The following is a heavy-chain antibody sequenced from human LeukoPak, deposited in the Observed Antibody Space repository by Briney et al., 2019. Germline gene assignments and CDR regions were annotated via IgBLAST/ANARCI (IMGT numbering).Heavy chain of an antibody. CDR2: ITSSSSYT. D-gene: IGHD1-26*01. CDR3: ARDPYNGNYGDSYYYYMDI. Sequence: GGSLRLSCAASGFTFSTYNMNWVRQAPGKGLEWVSSITSSSSYTFYADSVKGRFTISRDNAKSSLYLQMNSLRAEDTAIYYCARDPYNGNYGDSYYYYMDIWGKGTTVTISS. J-gene: IGHJ6*03. V-gene: IGHV3-21*01. CDR1: GFTFSTYN.